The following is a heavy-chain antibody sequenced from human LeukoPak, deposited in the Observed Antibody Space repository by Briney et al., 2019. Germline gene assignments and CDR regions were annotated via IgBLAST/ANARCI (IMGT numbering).Heavy chain of an antibody. CDR2: ISSSTRYI. V-gene: IGHV3-21*01. D-gene: IGHD3-10*01. J-gene: IGHJ4*02. Sequence: GGSLRLSCADSGFTFSNYNINWVRQAPGQGLEWVSSISSSTRYIYYADSVKGRFTISRDNAKNSLYLQMNSLRAEDTAVYYCAIMVRGAIYFDYWGQGTLVTVSS. CDR1: GFTFSNYN. CDR3: AIMVRGAIYFDY.